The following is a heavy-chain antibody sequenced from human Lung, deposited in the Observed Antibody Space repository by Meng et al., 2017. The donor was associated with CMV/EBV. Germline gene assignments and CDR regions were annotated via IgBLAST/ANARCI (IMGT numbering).Heavy chain of an antibody. D-gene: IGHD6-6*01. V-gene: IGHV4-34*01. Sequence: CGIYGGYRSGYYWSWIRRTPGKGLEWIGEIRHSGDITNSNPSLKSRVTISVDTSKKQFFLKLSDVTAADTAVYYCTRQYSSSYHSDYWGQGTLVTVSS. CDR1: GGYRSGYY. CDR2: IRHSGDIT. J-gene: IGHJ4*02. CDR3: TRQYSSSYHSDY.